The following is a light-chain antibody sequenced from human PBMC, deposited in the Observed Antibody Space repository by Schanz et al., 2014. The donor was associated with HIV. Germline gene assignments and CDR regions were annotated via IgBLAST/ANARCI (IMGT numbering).Light chain of an antibody. CDR2: GTS. J-gene: IGKJ3*01. CDR3: QQYGSSGT. CDR1: QSVSSNF. Sequence: EIVLTQSPATLSLSPGERATLSCRASQSVSSNFLAWYQQKPGQAPRLLIYGTSSRAIGIPDRFSGSGSRTDFTLTINRLEPEDCAVYYCQQYGSSGTFGPGTKVHIK. V-gene: IGKV3-20*01.